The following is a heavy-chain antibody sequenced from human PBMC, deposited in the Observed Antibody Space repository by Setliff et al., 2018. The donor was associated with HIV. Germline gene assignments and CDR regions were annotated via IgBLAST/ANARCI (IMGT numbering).Heavy chain of an antibody. CDR1: GGSVSSGSYY. CDR2: IYYSGNA. Sequence: PSETLSLTCTVSGGSVSSGSYYWGWIRQSPGKGLEWFGSIYYSGNAYYNPSLKSRLTISMDTSKNQFSLKLNSVTAADTAVYYCARDFGGYCSSMSCPGLFDPWGQGTLVTVSS. J-gene: IGHJ5*02. CDR3: ARDFGGYCSSMSCPGLFDP. D-gene: IGHD2-2*01. V-gene: IGHV4-39*07.